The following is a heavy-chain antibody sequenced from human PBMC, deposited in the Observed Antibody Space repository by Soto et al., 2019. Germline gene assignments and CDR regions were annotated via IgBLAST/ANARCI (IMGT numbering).Heavy chain of an antibody. V-gene: IGHV3-23*01. J-gene: IGHJ4*02. D-gene: IGHD3-10*01. CDR1: GFTFSNFA. Sequence: EVQLLESGGGLVQPGGSLRLSCAASGFTFSNFAMTWVRQAPGKGLEWVAAISASGNSPYYAESARGRFTISRDNSKNTLYLQMNVLRAEDTAVYYCAIGGPGGPLGHWGQGTLVTVSS. CDR2: ISASGNSP. CDR3: AIGGPGGPLGH.